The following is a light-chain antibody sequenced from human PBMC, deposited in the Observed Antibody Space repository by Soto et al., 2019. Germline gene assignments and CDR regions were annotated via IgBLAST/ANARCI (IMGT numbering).Light chain of an antibody. V-gene: IGKV1-5*01. J-gene: IGKJ3*01. CDR1: QSISSW. Sequence: DIQMTQSPSTLSASVGDRVTITCRASQSISSWLAWYQQKSGKAPKLLIHDASSLESGVPSRFSGSGSGTEFTLTISSLQPDDCATYYGQDYSSYSPTFGPGTTVDIK. CDR3: QDYSSYSPT. CDR2: DAS.